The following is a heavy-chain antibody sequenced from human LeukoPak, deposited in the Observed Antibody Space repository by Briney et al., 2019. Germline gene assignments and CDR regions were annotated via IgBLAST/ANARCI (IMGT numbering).Heavy chain of an antibody. CDR2: INPNSGVT. D-gene: IGHD6-19*01. J-gene: IGHJ4*02. Sequence: AAVQVSFKACVYTFTDFYMDWVRPAPCQGLDWMGWINPNSGVTNYAQKFQGRVTMTRDTSISTAYMELSRLRSDDTAVYYCATEERGWYDYWGQGTLVTVSS. CDR3: ATEERGWYDY. CDR1: VYTFTDFY. V-gene: IGHV1-2*02.